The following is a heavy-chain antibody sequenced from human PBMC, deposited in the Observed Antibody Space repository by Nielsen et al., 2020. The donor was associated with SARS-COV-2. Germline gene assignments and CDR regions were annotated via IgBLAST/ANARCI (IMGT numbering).Heavy chain of an antibody. V-gene: IGHV3-21*01. CDR2: IGPSDGYI. D-gene: IGHD3-10*01. J-gene: IGHJ4*02. Sequence: GESLKISCATSGFNFNIYFMSWVRQAPGKGPEWVSSIGPSDGYIYYADSLRGRFTISRDNAEKSLYLQMNSLTADDTAVYYCVRVRDDGHYYDSGPFDYWGQGALVTVSS. CDR1: GFNFNIYF. CDR3: VRVRDDGHYYDSGPFDY.